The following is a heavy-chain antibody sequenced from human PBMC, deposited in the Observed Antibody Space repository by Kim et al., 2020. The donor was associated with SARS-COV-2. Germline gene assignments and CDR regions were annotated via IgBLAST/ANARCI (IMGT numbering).Heavy chain of an antibody. J-gene: IGHJ4*02. V-gene: IGHV4-31*03. CDR2: IYYSGST. CDR3: ARVREEPEYYFDY. CDR1: GGSISSGGYY. D-gene: IGHD1-26*01. Sequence: SETLSLTCTVSGGSISSGGYYWSWIRQHPGKGLEWIGYIYYSGSTYYNPSLKSRVTISVDTSKNQFSLKLSSVTAADTAVYYCARVREEPEYYFDYWGQGTLVTVSS.